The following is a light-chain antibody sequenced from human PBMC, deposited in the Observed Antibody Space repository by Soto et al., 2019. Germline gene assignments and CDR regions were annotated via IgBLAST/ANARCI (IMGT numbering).Light chain of an antibody. Sequence: DIVMTQSPLSLPVTPGEPASISCRSSQSLLHSNGYNYLDWYLQKPGQSPQLLIYLGSNRASGVPARFRGSGSGTDFTLKISRVEAEDVGVYYCMQALQTPPTFGGGTKVEIK. CDR1: QSLLHSNGYNY. J-gene: IGKJ4*01. V-gene: IGKV2-28*01. CDR3: MQALQTPPT. CDR2: LGS.